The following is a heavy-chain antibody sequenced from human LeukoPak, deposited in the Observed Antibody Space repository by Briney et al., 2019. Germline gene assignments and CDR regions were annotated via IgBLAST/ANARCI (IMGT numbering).Heavy chain of an antibody. Sequence: ASVKVSCKASGGTFSSYAISWVRQAPGQGLEWLGWINPNSGGTNYAQKFQGRVTMTRDTSISTAYMELSRLRSDDTAVYYCARSRYYGDYGRYFDYWGQGTLVTVSS. CDR3: ARSRYYGDYGRYFDY. J-gene: IGHJ4*02. CDR1: GGTFSSYA. CDR2: INPNSGGT. D-gene: IGHD4-17*01. V-gene: IGHV1-2*02.